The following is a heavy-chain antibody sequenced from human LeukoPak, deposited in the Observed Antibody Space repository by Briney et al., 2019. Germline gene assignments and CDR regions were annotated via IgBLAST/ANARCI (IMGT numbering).Heavy chain of an antibody. D-gene: IGHD6-13*01. CDR1: GFTFSDYY. Sequence: GGSLRLSCAASGFTFSDYYMSWIRQAPGKGLEWISYISNSGGTISYADSVKGRFTISRDNSKNTLYLQMNSLRAEDTAVYYCAKDRVGSSSWYYFDYWGQGTLVTVSS. CDR2: ISNSGGTI. CDR3: AKDRVGSSSWYYFDY. J-gene: IGHJ4*02. V-gene: IGHV3-11*04.